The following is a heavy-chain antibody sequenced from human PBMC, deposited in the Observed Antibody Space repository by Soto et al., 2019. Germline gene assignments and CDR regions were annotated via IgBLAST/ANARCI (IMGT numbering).Heavy chain of an antibody. V-gene: IGHV4-31*03. CDR2: IYYSGST. CDR3: ASLLFSNWNYAGFDP. D-gene: IGHD1-7*01. Sequence: QVQLQESGPGLVKPSQTLSLTCTVSGGSISSGGYYWSWIRQHPGKGLEWIGYIYYSGSTYYNPSLKSRVTITVDTSKNQSSLKMSSVTAADTAVYYCASLLFSNWNYAGFDPWGQGTLVTVSS. CDR1: GGSISSGGYY. J-gene: IGHJ5*02.